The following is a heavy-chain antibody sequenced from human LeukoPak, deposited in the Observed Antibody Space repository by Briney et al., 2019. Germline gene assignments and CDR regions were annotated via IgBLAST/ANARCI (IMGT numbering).Heavy chain of an antibody. J-gene: IGHJ6*04. CDR2: INPNSGGT. CDR3: AREFWLVRPRGMDV. D-gene: IGHD6-19*01. V-gene: IGHV1-2*04. Sequence: ASVKVSCKASGYTFTGYYMHWVRQAPGQGLERMGWINPNSGGTNYAQKFQGWVTMTRDTSISTAYMELSRLRSDDTAVYYCAREFWLVRPRGMDVWGKGTTVTVSS. CDR1: GYTFTGYY.